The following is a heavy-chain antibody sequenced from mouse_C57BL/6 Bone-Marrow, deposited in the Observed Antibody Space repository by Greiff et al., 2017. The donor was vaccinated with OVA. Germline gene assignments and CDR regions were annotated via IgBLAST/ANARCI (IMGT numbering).Heavy chain of an antibody. CDR1: GYTFTSYW. Sequence: QVQLQQPGAELVKPGASVKVSCKASGYTFTSYWLHWVKQRPGQGLEWIGRIHPSASDTNSNQKFKGKATLTVDKSSSTSYMQLSSLTSEVSAVYYCAIKGNYYGSSSWFAYWGQGTLVTVSA. CDR3: AIKGNYYGSSSWFAY. D-gene: IGHD1-1*01. V-gene: IGHV1-74*01. J-gene: IGHJ3*01. CDR2: IHPSASDT.